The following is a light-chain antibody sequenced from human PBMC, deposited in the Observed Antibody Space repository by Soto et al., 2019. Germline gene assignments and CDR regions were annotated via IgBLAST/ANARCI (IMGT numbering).Light chain of an antibody. J-gene: IGLJ3*02. Sequence: QSALTQPASVYGSPGQSITISCTGTSSDVGNYKYVSWYQQQPGKAPKLMIYEVSYRPLGVSNRFYGSKSGNTASLTISGLQAEDEADYYCPSFTTSDTWVFGGGTKVTVL. CDR1: SSDVGNYKY. CDR3: PSFTTSDTWV. V-gene: IGLV2-14*01. CDR2: EVS.